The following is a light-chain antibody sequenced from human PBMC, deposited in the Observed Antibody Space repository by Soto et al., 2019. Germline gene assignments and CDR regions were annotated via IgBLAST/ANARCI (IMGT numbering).Light chain of an antibody. CDR3: QKYSSVPV. Sequence: DIQMTQSPTSLSASVGDRVTITCRASQDIRNFVAWYQQQPGKAPKLLIYAASTLQSGVPSRFSGSGSGTDFTLTSNSLQPEDVATYSCQKYSSVPVFGPGTKVEIK. CDR2: AAS. CDR1: QDIRNF. V-gene: IGKV1-27*01. J-gene: IGKJ3*01.